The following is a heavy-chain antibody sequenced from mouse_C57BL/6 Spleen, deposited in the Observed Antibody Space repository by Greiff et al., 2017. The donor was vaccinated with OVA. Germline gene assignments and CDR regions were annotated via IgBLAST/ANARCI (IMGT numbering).Heavy chain of an antibody. CDR2: INPSNGGT. J-gene: IGHJ2*01. CDR3: ARCGITTVVATGFDY. D-gene: IGHD1-1*01. V-gene: IGHV1-53*01. Sequence: QVQLQQPGTELVKPGASVKLSCKASGYTFTSYWMHWVKQRPGQGLEWIGNINPSNGGTNYNEKFKSKATLTVDKSSSTAYMQLSSLTSEDSAVYYCARCGITTVVATGFDYWGQGTTLTVSS. CDR1: GYTFTSYW.